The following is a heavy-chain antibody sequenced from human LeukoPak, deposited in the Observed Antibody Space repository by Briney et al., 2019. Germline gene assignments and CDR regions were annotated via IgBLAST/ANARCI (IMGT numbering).Heavy chain of an antibody. J-gene: IGHJ4*02. Sequence: GGSLRLSCGAPYISVSNNFMSWVRQAPGKGLEWVSVIYSGGSTYYADSVKGRFTISRDNSKNTLYLQMNSLRAEDTAVYYCARASRGVFSYYFDYWGQGTLVTVSS. CDR2: IYSGGST. D-gene: IGHD2/OR15-2a*01. CDR3: ARASRGVFSYYFDY. CDR1: YISVSNNF. V-gene: IGHV3-53*01.